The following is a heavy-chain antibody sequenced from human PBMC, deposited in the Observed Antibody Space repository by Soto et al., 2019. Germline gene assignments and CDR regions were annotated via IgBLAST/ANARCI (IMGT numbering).Heavy chain of an antibody. CDR3: SRDHRWGYEYGDYGDS. Sequence: EVYLVESGGGVVRPGGSLRLSCAASGFGFDEYGMSWVRQGPGKWLEWVSGINRHGDSTGYADSVKGRFTISRDNAKNSLYLQMNGLRVEDTAFYYCSRDHRWGYEYGDYGDSWGQGTLVTVSS. J-gene: IGHJ4*02. CDR1: GFGFDEYG. CDR2: INRHGDST. V-gene: IGHV3-20*04. D-gene: IGHD4-17*01.